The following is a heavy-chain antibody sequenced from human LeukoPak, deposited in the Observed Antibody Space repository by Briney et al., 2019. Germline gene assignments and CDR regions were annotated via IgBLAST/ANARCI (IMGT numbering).Heavy chain of an antibody. CDR2: IYYSGST. J-gene: IGHJ5*02. D-gene: IGHD4-17*01. V-gene: IGHV4-59*01. Sequence: PSETLSLTCTVSGGSISSYYWSWIRQPPGKGLEWIGYIYYSGSTNYNPSLKSRVTISVDTSKNQFSLKLSSVTAADTAVYYCARDVYGDYQGGWFDPWGQGTLVTVSS. CDR1: GGSISSYY. CDR3: ARDVYGDYQGGWFDP.